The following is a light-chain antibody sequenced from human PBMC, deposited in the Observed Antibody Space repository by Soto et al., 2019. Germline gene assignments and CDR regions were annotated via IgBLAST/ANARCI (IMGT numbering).Light chain of an antibody. CDR2: AAS. Sequence: DIPMTQSPSSLSASVGDRVTITCRASQVISKYLAWFQQKPGKVPKLLIYAASTLQSGVPSRFSGSASGTDFTLTISSLQPEDVATYYCQKYDSAPLTFGGGTKVEIK. CDR3: QKYDSAPLT. V-gene: IGKV1-27*01. J-gene: IGKJ4*01. CDR1: QVISKY.